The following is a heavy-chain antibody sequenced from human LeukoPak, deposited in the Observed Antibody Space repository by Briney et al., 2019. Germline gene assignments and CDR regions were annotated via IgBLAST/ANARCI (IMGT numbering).Heavy chain of an antibody. J-gene: IGHJ3*02. V-gene: IGHV3-74*01. Sequence: GGSLRLSCVGSQFSFTNNWMHWVRQVPGKGLMWVSRISRDGTVTDYAYSVKGRFAISRDNAKNTLYLEMNSLRGEDTGLFYCVREVGAPGSFDIWGQGTLVTVSS. CDR2: ISRDGTVT. D-gene: IGHD1-26*01. CDR1: QFSFTNNW. CDR3: VREVGAPGSFDI.